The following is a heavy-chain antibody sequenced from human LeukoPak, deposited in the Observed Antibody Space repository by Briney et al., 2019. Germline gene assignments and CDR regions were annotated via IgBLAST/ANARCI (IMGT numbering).Heavy chain of an antibody. CDR1: GSPFSRFP. CDR2: IIPLVGMP. D-gene: IGHD6-6*01. V-gene: IGHV1-69*02. CDR3: ASRPATSIAARPYGRDV. J-gene: IGHJ6*02. Sequence: SVKVSCKASGSPFSRFPITWVRQAPGRGLEWMGRIIPLVGMPNYAQNFQGRVTITADKATSTAYMEMRRLRSEDTAVYYCASRPATSIAARPYGRDVWGQGTTVIVSS.